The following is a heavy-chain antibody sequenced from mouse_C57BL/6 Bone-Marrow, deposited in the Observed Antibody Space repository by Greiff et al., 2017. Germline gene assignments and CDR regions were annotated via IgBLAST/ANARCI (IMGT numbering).Heavy chain of an antibody. D-gene: IGHD2-12*01. CDR2: ISDGGSYT. CDR1: GFTFSSYA. J-gene: IGHJ4*01. V-gene: IGHV5-4*03. CDR3: ARLLLRAMDY. Sequence: DVMLVESGGGFVKPGGSLKLSRAASGFTFSSYAMSWVRQTPEKRLEWVATISDGGSYTYNPDNVKGRFTISRDNAKNNLYLQMSHLKSEDTAMYYCARLLLRAMDYWGQGTSVTVSS.